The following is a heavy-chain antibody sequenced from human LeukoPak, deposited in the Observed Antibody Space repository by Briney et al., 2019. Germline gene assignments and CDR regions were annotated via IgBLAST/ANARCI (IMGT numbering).Heavy chain of an antibody. V-gene: IGHV4-61*05. D-gene: IGHD4-17*01. CDR1: GGSISSSSYY. J-gene: IGHJ5*02. CDR3: ARTVTTLSWSDP. CDR2: MYYSGST. Sequence: SETLSLTCTVSGGSISSSSYYWGWIRQPPGKGLEWIGYMYYSGSTNYNPSLKSRVTISGDTSNNQFSLKLNSVTAADTAVYYCARTVTTLSWSDPWGQGTLVTVSS.